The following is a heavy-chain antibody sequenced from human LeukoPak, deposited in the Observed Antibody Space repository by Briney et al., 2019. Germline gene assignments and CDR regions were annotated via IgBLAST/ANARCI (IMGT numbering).Heavy chain of an antibody. J-gene: IGHJ4*02. CDR3: ARAEQWLVEGSCDY. CDR1: GGTFISYA. CDR2: IIPIFGTA. D-gene: IGHD6-19*01. V-gene: IGHV1-69*05. Sequence: ASVKVSCKASGGTFISYAISWGRQAPGQGLEWMGGIIPIFGTANYAQKFQGRVTITTDESTSTAYMELSSLRSEDTAVYYCARAEQWLVEGSCDYWGQGTLVTVSS.